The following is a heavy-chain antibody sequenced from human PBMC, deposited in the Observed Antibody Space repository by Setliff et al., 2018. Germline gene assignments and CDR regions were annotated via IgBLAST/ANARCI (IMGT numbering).Heavy chain of an antibody. V-gene: IGHV3-33*01. D-gene: IGHD2-21*02. Sequence: GGSLRLSCAASGFTFSSYGMHWVRQAPGKGLEWVAVIWYDGSNKYYADPVKGRFTISRDNSKNTLYLQMNSLRAEDTAVYYCARNWVTAQHYYYGMDVWGQGTTVTVSS. J-gene: IGHJ6*02. CDR2: IWYDGSNK. CDR3: ARNWVTAQHYYYGMDV. CDR1: GFTFSSYG.